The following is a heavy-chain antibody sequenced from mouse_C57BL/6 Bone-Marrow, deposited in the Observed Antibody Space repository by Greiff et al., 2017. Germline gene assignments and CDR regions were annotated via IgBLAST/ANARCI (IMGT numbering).Heavy chain of an antibody. CDR1: GFPITSGYY. J-gene: IGHJ3*01. Sequence: VQLVESGPGLVKPSQSLFLTCSITGFPITSGYYWIWIRQSPGKPLEWMGYITHSGETFYNPSLQSPISITRETSKNQFFLQLNSVTTEDTAMYYCAGDRSANWGFAYWGQGTLVTVSA. CDR3: AGDRSANWGFAY. CDR2: ITHSGET. D-gene: IGHD4-1*01. V-gene: IGHV12-3*01.